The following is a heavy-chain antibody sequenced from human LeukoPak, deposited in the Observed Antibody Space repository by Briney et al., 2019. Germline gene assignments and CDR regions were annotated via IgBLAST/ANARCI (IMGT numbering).Heavy chain of an antibody. D-gene: IGHD5-24*01. Sequence: GGSLRLSCAASGFTFSSYAMSWVRQAPGKGLEWVSGINDSGDNTYYADSVKGRFTISRDNAKNSLYLQMNSLRAEDTAVYYCARDRLVGMATMISDYWGQGTLVTVSS. V-gene: IGHV3-23*01. CDR3: ARDRLVGMATMISDY. CDR2: INDSGDNT. J-gene: IGHJ4*02. CDR1: GFTFSSYA.